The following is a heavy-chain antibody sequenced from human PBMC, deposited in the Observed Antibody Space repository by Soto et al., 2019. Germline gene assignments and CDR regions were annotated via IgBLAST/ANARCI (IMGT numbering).Heavy chain of an antibody. CDR1: GGSFSGYF. D-gene: IGHD4-17*01. CDR3: ARGSGMTTVTTAYAMDV. J-gene: IGHJ6*02. Sequence: QVQLQQWGAGLLKPSETLSLTCAVYGGSFSGYFWSWVRQPPGKGLECIGEINHRGTTNYNPSLKSRDTISVDGSKSQFPLKLSSVTAADTAVYYCARGSGMTTVTTAYAMDVWGQGTTVTVSS. CDR2: INHRGTT. V-gene: IGHV4-34*01.